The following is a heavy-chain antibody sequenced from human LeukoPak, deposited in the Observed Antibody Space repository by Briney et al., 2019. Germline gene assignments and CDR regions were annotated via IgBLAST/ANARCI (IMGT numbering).Heavy chain of an antibody. D-gene: IGHD6-13*01. V-gene: IGHV4-4*07. Sequence: SETLSLTCTVSGGSIGSNYWSWVRQPAGKGLEWVGRINISGNTNYNPSLKSRVTMSVDTSKNQFSLKLTSVTAADTAVYYCARYSAARAFNMWGHGTMVIVSS. CDR1: GGSIGSNY. CDR3: ARYSAARAFNM. CDR2: INISGNT. J-gene: IGHJ3*02.